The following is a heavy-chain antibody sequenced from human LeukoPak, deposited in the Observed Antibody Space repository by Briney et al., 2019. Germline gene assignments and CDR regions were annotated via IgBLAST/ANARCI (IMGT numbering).Heavy chain of an antibody. V-gene: IGHV6-1*01. J-gene: IGHJ4*02. CDR1: GHSVSSYSAA. CDR2: TYYRSKWYN. D-gene: IGHD6-13*01. CDR3: ARTAAGPRGRDYYFDY. Sequence: SQTLSLTCAISGHSVSSYSAAWNWIRQSPSRGLEWLGRTYYRSKWYNDYAVSVKSRITINPDTSKNQFSLQLNSVTPEDTAVYYCARTAAGPRGRDYYFDYWGQGTLVTVSS.